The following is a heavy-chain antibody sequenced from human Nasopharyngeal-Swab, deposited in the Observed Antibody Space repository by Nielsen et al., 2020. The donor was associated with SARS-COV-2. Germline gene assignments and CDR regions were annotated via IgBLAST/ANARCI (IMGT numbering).Heavy chain of an antibody. CDR1: GLTFTSYW. V-gene: IGHV3-74*01. J-gene: IGHJ4*02. Sequence: AQSLTLSSAASGLTFTSYWTHWVRQAPGKGLVWVSRINSDGSSTSYADSVKGRFTISRDHAKNTLYLQMNSQGAEDTAVYYCARWSSSWSLVTWGQGTLVTVSS. CDR2: INSDGSST. D-gene: IGHD6-13*01. CDR3: ARWSSSWSLVT.